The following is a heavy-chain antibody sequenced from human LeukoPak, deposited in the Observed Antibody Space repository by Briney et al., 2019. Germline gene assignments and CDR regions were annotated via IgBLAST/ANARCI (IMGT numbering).Heavy chain of an antibody. CDR3: ARDLDIAVAGIGY. V-gene: IGHV3-66*01. J-gene: IGHJ4*02. Sequence: GGSLRLSCAASGFTVSSNYMSWVRQAPGKGLEWVSVIYSGGRTYYADSVKGRFTISRDNSKNTLYLQMNSLRAEDTAVYYCARDLDIAVAGIGYWGQGTLVTVSS. CDR2: IYSGGRT. D-gene: IGHD6-19*01. CDR1: GFTVSSNY.